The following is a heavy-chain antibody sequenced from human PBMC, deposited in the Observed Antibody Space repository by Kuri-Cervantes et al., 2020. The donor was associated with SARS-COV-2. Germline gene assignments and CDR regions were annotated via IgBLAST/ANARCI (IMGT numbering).Heavy chain of an antibody. V-gene: IGHV3-30-3*01. D-gene: IGHD3-3*01. CDR3: ARDGAFTIFGVVIIGDY. J-gene: IGHJ4*02. CDR2: MSYDGSNK. CDR1: GFTFSSYA. Sequence: GGSLRLSCAASGFTFSSYAMHWVRQAPGKGLEWVAVMSYDGSNKYYADSVKGRFTISRDNSKNTLYLQMNSLRAEDTAVYYCARDGAFTIFGVVIIGDYWGQGTLVTVSS.